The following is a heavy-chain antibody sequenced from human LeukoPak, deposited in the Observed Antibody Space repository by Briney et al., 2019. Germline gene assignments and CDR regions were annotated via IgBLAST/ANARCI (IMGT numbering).Heavy chain of an antibody. D-gene: IGHD2-2*01. V-gene: IGHV4-34*01. CDR2: IKHSGST. CDR3: ARKIPAKQSHWFDP. J-gene: IGHJ5*02. Sequence: SETLSLTCAVYGGSFSGYYWSWIRQPPGKGLEWIGEIKHSGSTNYNPSLKSRVTISVDTSKNQFSLKLSSVTAADTAVYYCARKIPAKQSHWFDPWGQGTLVTVSS. CDR1: GGSFSGYY.